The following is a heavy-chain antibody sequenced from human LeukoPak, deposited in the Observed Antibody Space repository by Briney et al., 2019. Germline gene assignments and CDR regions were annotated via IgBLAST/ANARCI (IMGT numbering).Heavy chain of an antibody. CDR3: ARDVNYGSGSCIDY. D-gene: IGHD3-10*01. Sequence: LRLSCAASGFTFSNYAINWIRQPPGKGLEWIGYIYYSGSTYYNPSLKSRVTISVDTSKNQFSLKLSPVTAADTAVYYCARDVNYGSGSCIDYWGQGTLVTVSS. J-gene: IGHJ4*02. CDR2: IYYSGST. CDR1: GFTFSNYA. V-gene: IGHV4-30-4*01.